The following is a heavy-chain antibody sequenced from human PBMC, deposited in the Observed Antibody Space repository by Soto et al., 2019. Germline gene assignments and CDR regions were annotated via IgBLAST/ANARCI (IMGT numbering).Heavy chain of an antibody. J-gene: IGHJ4*02. CDR1: GFTFSSYA. V-gene: IGHV3-30-3*01. CDR2: ISYDGSNK. D-gene: IGHD3-22*01. Sequence: QVQLVESGGGVVQPGRSLRLSCAASGFTFSSYAMHWVRQAPGKGLEWVAVISYDGSNKYYADSVKGRFTISRDNSKNTLYLQMNSLRAEDTAVYYCATDYYDSSGYYHDFDYWGQGTLVTVSS. CDR3: ATDYYDSSGYYHDFDY.